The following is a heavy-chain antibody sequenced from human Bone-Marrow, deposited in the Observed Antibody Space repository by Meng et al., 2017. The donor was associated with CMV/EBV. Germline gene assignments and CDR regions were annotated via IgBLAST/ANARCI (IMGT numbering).Heavy chain of an antibody. D-gene: IGHD5-12*01. J-gene: IGHJ4*02. Sequence: GGSLRLSCAASGFTFSSYEMNWVRQAPGKGLEWVSYISSSGSTIYYADSVKGRFIISRDNVENSLDLQMYSLRVEDTAVYYCARLALDSGYRMFDYWGQGTVVTGSS. CDR3: ARLALDSGYRMFDY. CDR1: GFTFSSYE. V-gene: IGHV3-48*03. CDR2: ISSSGSTI.